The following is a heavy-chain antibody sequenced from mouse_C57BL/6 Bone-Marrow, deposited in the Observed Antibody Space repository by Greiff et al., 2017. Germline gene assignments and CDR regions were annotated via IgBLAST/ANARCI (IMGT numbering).Heavy chain of an antibody. J-gene: IGHJ2*01. CDR1: GYSFTGYY. Sequence: EVKLQQSGPELVKPGASVKISCKASGYSFTGYYMNWVKQSPEKSLEWIGEINPSTGGTTYNQKFKAKATLTVDKSSSTAYMQLKSLTSEDSAVYYCARRNPVAPGDYWGQGTTRTVSS. CDR2: INPSTGGT. D-gene: IGHD1-3*01. CDR3: ARRNPVAPGDY. V-gene: IGHV1-42*01.